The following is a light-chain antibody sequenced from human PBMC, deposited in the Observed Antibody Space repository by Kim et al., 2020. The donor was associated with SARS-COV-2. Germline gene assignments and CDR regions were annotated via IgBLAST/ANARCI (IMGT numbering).Light chain of an antibody. Sequence: PGESATPPCRASHNVDISLAGYQQTPGHPPRLLIYDAAVRAAGIPDRFSGSGSGTDFTLTIGSLAPEDFAVYYCQQRGSWPPALTFGGGTKVDIK. V-gene: IGKV3-11*01. CDR3: QQRGSWPPALT. J-gene: IGKJ4*01. CDR2: DAA. CDR1: HNVDIS.